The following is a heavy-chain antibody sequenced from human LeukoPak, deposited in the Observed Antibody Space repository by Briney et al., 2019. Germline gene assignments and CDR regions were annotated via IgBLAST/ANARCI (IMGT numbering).Heavy chain of an antibody. V-gene: IGHV4-4*07. D-gene: IGHD4-17*01. CDR3: VRVKTVTTRYPPLGYFDY. CDR1: GGSISSYY. Sequence: SETLSLTCTVSGGSISSYYWSWIRQPAGKGLEWIGRIYTSGSTNYNPSLKSRVTISVDTSKNQFSLKLSSVTAADTAVYYCVRVKTVTTRYPPLGYFDYWGQGTLVTVSS. CDR2: IYTSGST. J-gene: IGHJ4*02.